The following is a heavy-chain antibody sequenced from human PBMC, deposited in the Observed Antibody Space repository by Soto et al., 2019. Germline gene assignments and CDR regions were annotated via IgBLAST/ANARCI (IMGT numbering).Heavy chain of an antibody. V-gene: IGHV3-74*01. CDR2: IDSDGSST. CDR1: GFTFGSYW. J-gene: IGHJ6*02. Sequence: EVQLVESGGGLVQPGGSLRVSCAASGFTFGSYWMNWVRQAPGKGLVWVSRIDSDGSSTTYADSVKGRFTTSRDNAKNTLYVQMSSLRVENTAVYYCARGRSYGMDVWGQGTTVTVSS. CDR3: ARGRSYGMDV.